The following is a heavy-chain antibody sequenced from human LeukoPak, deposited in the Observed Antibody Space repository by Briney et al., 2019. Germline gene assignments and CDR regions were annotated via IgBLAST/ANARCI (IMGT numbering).Heavy chain of an antibody. D-gene: IGHD3-3*01. CDR3: ARLGDFWSGFLFDY. CDR1: GGSLSSYY. J-gene: IGHJ4*02. V-gene: IGHV4-59*08. CDR2: IYYSGNA. Sequence: SETLSLTCTVSGGSLSSYYWSWIRQPPGKGLEWIGYIYYSGNADSNPSLKSRVTMSVDTSKNQFSLKLSSVTAADTAVYYCARLGDFWSGFLFDYWGQGTLVTVSS.